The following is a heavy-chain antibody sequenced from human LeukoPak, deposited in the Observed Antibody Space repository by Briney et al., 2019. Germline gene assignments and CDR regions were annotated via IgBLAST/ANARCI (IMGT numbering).Heavy chain of an antibody. CDR1: GGSFSGYY. J-gene: IGHJ4*02. D-gene: IGHD3-10*01. CDR3: ARGQWFRAF. Sequence: PSETLSLTCAVYGGSFSGYYWTWIRQPPGKGLEWIGEIHYSGSATYNPSLKSRVTISVDTSKNQFSLKMNSVTAADTAVYYCARGQWFRAFWSRGTPVTVSS. V-gene: IGHV4-34*01. CDR2: IHYSGSA.